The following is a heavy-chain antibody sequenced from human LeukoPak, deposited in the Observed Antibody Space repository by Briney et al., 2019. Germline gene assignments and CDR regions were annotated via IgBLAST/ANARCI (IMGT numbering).Heavy chain of an antibody. Sequence: GGSLRLSCAASGFTFSSYSMNWVRQAPGKGLEWVSSISSSSSYIYYADSVKGRFTISRDNAKNSLYLQMNSLRAEDTAVYCCARGQYSSSWSQGFDYWGQGTLVTVSS. CDR1: GFTFSSYS. J-gene: IGHJ4*02. D-gene: IGHD6-13*01. CDR2: ISSSSSYI. V-gene: IGHV3-21*01. CDR3: ARGQYSSSWSQGFDY.